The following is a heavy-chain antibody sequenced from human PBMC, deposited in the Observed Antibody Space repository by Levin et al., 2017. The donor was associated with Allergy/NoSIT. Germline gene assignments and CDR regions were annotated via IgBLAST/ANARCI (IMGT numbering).Heavy chain of an antibody. V-gene: IGHV5-51*01. CDR2: IYPGDSDT. D-gene: IGHD4-17*01. J-gene: IGHJ4*02. Sequence: GASVKVSCKGSGYSFTSYWIGWVRQTPGKGLEWMGFIYPGDSDTRYSPSFQGQVTISADKSISPAYLQWSSLKASDTAMYYCARLRSDYGDPRAQLMDYWGQGTLVTVSS. CDR1: GYSFTSYW. CDR3: ARLRSDYGDPRAQLMDY.